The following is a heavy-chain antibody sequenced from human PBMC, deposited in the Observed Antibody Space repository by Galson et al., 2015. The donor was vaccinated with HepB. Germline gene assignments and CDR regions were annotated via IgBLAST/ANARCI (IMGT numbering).Heavy chain of an antibody. D-gene: IGHD3-10*02. Sequence: SLRLSCAASGFTFSSYAMHWVRQAPGRGLEWVAVISYDGSNKYYADSVKGRFTISRDNSKNTLYLQMNSLRAEDTAVYYCARDGSNVRRALSYYYYYGMDVWGQGTTVTVSS. V-gene: IGHV3-30-3*01. CDR2: ISYDGSNK. CDR1: GFTFSSYA. CDR3: ARDGSNVRRALSYYYYYGMDV. J-gene: IGHJ6*02.